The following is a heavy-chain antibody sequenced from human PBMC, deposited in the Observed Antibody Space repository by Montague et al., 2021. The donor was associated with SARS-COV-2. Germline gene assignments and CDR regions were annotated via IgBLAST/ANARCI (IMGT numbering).Heavy chain of an antibody. J-gene: IGHJ4*02. Sequence: SLRLSCATSGFTFSRNSMNWVRQAPGKGLEWVSTISSDTLHTFYAESVKGRFTISRDNAKNELYLQMNSLRAEDMAVYYCARGGEIDVWAPFGHWGQGTLVTVFS. CDR3: ARGGEIDVWAPFGH. CDR2: ISSDTLHT. CDR1: GFTFSRNS. V-gene: IGHV3-21*01. D-gene: IGHD3-16*01.